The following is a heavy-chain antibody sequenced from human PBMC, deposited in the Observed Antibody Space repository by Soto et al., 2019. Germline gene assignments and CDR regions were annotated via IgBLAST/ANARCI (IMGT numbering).Heavy chain of an antibody. CDR2: IFYSGSP. CDR3: TGSIQH. Sequence: SETLSLTCTVSGDSIRSYYWSWIRQHPGKGLEWIGYIFYSGSPNYNPSLQSRVTISIDTSKNQYSLKLCSVTASVTAVYYYTGSIQHWAQGTLVTVSS. V-gene: IGHV4-59*12. CDR1: GDSIRSYY. J-gene: IGHJ1*01.